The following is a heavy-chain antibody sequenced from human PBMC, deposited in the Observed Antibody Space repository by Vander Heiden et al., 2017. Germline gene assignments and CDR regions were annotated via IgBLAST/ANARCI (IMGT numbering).Heavy chain of an antibody. D-gene: IGHD2-2*01. J-gene: IGHJ4*02. CDR1: GFTFSSYA. CDR2: ISGSGGST. Sequence: EVQLLESGGGLVQPGGSLRLSCAASGFTFSSYAMSLVRQAPGKGLEWVSAISGSGGSTYYADSVKGRFTISRDNSKNTLYLQMNSLRAEDTAVYYCAKVRCSSTSCYWGYYFDYWGQGTLVTVSS. V-gene: IGHV3-23*01. CDR3: AKVRCSSTSCYWGYYFDY.